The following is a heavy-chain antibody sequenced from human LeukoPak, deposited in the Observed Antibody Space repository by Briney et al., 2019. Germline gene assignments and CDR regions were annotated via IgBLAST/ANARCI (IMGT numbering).Heavy chain of an antibody. Sequence: PSETLSLTCSVSGGSISSSSDYWGWVRQPPGKGLEWIGSIYHSETTYYNPSLKSRVIISVDTSKSQFSLKLNSVTAADTAVYYCGRPNPDSSGYYGSFDPWGQGILVTVSS. J-gene: IGHJ5*02. D-gene: IGHD3-22*01. CDR3: GRPNPDSSGYYGSFDP. V-gene: IGHV4-39*01. CDR1: GGSISSSSDY. CDR2: IYHSETT.